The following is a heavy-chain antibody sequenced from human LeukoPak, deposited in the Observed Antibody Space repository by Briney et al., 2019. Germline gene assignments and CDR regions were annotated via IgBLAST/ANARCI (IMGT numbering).Heavy chain of an antibody. V-gene: IGHV3-7*03. D-gene: IGHD2-15*01. CDR3: AKFAQRYCSGGSCHPFDY. Sequence: GGSLRLSCAASGFTFSSYWMSWVRQAPGKVLEWVANIKQDGSEKYYVDSVKGRFTISRDNAKNSLYLQMNSLRAEDTAVYNCAKFAQRYCSGGSCHPFDYWGQGTLVTVSS. J-gene: IGHJ4*02. CDR2: IKQDGSEK. CDR1: GFTFSSYW.